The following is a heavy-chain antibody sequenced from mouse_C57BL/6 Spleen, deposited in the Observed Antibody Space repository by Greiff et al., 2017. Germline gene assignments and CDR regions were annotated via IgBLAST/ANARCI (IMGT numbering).Heavy chain of an antibody. J-gene: IGHJ4*01. Sequence: QVQLQQSGAELVRPGASVKLSCKASGYTFTDYYINWVKQRPGQGLEWIARIYPGSGNTYYNEKFKGKATLTAEKSSSTAYMQLSSLTSEDSAVYFCAREGIYYEYYYAMDDWGQGTSVTVSS. D-gene: IGHD2-4*01. CDR2: IYPGSGNT. CDR3: AREGIYYEYYYAMDD. CDR1: GYTFTDYY. V-gene: IGHV1-76*01.